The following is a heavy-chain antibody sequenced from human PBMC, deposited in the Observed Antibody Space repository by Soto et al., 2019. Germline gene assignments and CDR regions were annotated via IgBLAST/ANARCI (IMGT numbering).Heavy chain of an antibody. CDR1: GYSFTSYW. V-gene: IGHV5-51*01. CDR3: ARHPPPGESQPYYYYYGMDV. CDR2: IYPGDSDT. Sequence: GESLKISCKGSGYSFTSYWIGWVRQMPGKGLEWMGIIYPGDSDTRYSPSFQGQVTISADKSISTAYLQWSSLKASDTAMYYCARHPPPGESQPYYYYYGMDVWGQGTTVTVSS. J-gene: IGHJ6*02.